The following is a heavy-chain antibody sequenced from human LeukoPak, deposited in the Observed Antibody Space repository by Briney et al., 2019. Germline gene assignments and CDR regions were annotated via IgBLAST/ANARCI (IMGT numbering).Heavy chain of an antibody. CDR2: IYYSGST. J-gene: IGHJ5*02. CDR3: ARSNSFYYDS. D-gene: IGHD3-16*01. CDR1: GGSVSSSGSY. Sequence: SETLSLTCTVSGGSVSSSGSYWSWIRQPPGKGLEWFAYIYYSGSTTYNPSLKSRVIISVDTSKIQFSLRLSSVTAADTAVYYCARSNSFYYDSWGQGTLVTVSS. V-gene: IGHV4-61*08.